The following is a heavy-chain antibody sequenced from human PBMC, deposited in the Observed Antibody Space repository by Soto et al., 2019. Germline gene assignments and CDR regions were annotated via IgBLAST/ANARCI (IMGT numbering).Heavy chain of an antibody. CDR2: INHSGST. Sequence: SETLSLTCAVYGGSFSGYYWSWIRQPPGKGLEWIGEINHSGSTNYNPSLKSRVTISVDTSKNQFSLKLSSVTAADTAVYYCARGQRGTTVTQRRAFDIWGQGTMVTVSS. CDR3: ARGQRGTTVTQRRAFDI. D-gene: IGHD4-17*01. CDR1: GGSFSGYY. J-gene: IGHJ3*02. V-gene: IGHV4-34*01.